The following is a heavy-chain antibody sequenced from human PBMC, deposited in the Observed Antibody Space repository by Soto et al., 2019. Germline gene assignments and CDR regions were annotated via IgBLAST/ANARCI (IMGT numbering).Heavy chain of an antibody. CDR3: ARHMDIVVVTADRRDGYGMDV. V-gene: IGHV1-3*01. CDR2: INAGNGNT. J-gene: IGHJ6*02. CDR1: GYTFTSYA. Sequence: ASVKVSCKASGYTFTSYAMHWVRQAPGQRLEWMGWINAGNGNTKYSQKFQGRVTITRDTSASTAYMELSSLRSEDTAVYYCARHMDIVVVTADRRDGYGMDVWGQGTTVTVSS. D-gene: IGHD2-2*03.